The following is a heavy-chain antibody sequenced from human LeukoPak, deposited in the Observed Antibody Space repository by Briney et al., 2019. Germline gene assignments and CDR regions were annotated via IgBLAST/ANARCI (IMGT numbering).Heavy chain of an antibody. CDR1: GYTFTSYS. V-gene: IGHV1-18*01. Sequence: ASVKVSCKASGYTFTSYSINWVRQAPGQGLEWMGWISAYNGNTNYAQKLQGRVTMTTDKSTSTAYMELRSLRSDDTAVYYCASLKNSYDSSGYLVTDAFDIWGQGTMVTVSS. J-gene: IGHJ3*02. D-gene: IGHD3-22*01. CDR3: ASLKNSYDSSGYLVTDAFDI. CDR2: ISAYNGNT.